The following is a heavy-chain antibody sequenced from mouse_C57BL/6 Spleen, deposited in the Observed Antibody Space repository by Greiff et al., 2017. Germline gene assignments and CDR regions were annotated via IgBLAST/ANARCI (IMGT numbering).Heavy chain of an antibody. CDR2: IHPSDSDT. CDR1: GYTFTSYW. CDR3: ARDDYYYGSSPWFAY. J-gene: IGHJ3*01. Sequence: QVHVKQPGAELVKPGASVKVSCKASGYTFTSYWMHWVKQRPGQGLEWIGRIHPSDSDTNYNQKFKGKATLTVDKSSSTAYMQLSSLTSEDSAVYYCARDDYYYGSSPWFAYWGQGTLVTVSA. D-gene: IGHD1-1*01. V-gene: IGHV1-74*01.